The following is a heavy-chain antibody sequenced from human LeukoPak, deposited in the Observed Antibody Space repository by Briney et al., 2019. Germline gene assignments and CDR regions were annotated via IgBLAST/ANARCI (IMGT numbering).Heavy chain of an antibody. V-gene: IGHV3-48*01. CDR2: IGSAGNTI. CDR3: ARTYRSSWPNFGC. Sequence: GGSLRLSCAASGFTFSTYSMNWVRQAPGKGLEWVSYIGSAGNTIFYADSVKGRFTISRDNAKNSLFLQMNSLRAEDTAVYYCARTYRSSWPNFGCWGQGTLVTVSS. CDR1: GFTFSTYS. J-gene: IGHJ4*02. D-gene: IGHD6-13*01.